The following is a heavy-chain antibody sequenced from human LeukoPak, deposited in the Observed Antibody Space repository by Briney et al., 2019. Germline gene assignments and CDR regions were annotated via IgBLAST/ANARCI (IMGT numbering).Heavy chain of an antibody. D-gene: IGHD5-12*01. V-gene: IGHV4-59*01. CDR2: IYYSGST. J-gene: IGHJ4*02. CDR3: AREPQARWLRYSDY. CDR1: GCSISSYY. Sequence: PSETLSLTCTVSGCSISSYYWSWIRQPPGKGLEWIGYIYYSGSTNYNPSLKSRVTISVDTSKNQFSLKLSSVTAADTAVYYCAREPQARWLRYSDYWGQGTLVTVSS.